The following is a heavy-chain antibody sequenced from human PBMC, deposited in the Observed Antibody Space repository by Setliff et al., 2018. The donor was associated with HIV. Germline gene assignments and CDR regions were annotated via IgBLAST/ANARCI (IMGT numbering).Heavy chain of an antibody. V-gene: IGHV4-34*01. CDR2: VTHGGST. D-gene: IGHD1-1*01. CDR1: GGSFSGYY. Sequence: PSETLSLTCAVYGGSFSGYYWSWIRQPPGKGLEWIGQVTHGGSTNYNPSLKGRVTISVDRSKNQLSLKVSSVTGADTGVYYCASQPSGHFYYYMHVWGKGTTVTVSS. CDR3: ASQPSGHFYYYMHV. J-gene: IGHJ6*03.